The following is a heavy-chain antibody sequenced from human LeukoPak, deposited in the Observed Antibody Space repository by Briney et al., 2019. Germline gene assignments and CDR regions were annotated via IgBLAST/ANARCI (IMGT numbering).Heavy chain of an antibody. D-gene: IGHD1-1*01. V-gene: IGHV3-23*01. CDR2: ISDSGDRT. CDR3: AKDFVRYNIQFDY. CDR1: GFTFSSYA. Sequence: GGSLRLSCAASGFTFSSYAMSWVRQAPGKGPEWVSGISDSGDRTQCADSVKGRFTISRDNSKNTLYLQMNSLRAEDTALYYCAKDFVRYNIQFDYWGQGALVTVSS. J-gene: IGHJ4*02.